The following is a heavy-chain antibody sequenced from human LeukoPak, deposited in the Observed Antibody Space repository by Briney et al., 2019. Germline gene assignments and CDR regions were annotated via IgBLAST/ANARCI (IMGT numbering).Heavy chain of an antibody. J-gene: IGHJ6*01. Sequence: GLSVKLSCEACGGTFSRYAISWVRQAPGQGLEWMGRIIPILGIANYTQKFQGRVTMTADKSTSTAYMGLSSLRSEETAVYYCARADYGGYYYYFYYGIDVWGQGTTVTVSS. D-gene: IGHD4-23*01. CDR1: GGTFSRYA. CDR3: ARADYGGYYYYFYYGIDV. V-gene: IGHV1-69*04. CDR2: IIPILGIA.